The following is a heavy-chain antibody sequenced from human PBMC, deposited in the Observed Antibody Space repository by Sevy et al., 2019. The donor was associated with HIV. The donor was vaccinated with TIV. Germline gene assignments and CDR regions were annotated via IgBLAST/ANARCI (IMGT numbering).Heavy chain of an antibody. J-gene: IGHJ6*02. CDR2: ISTSSTYI. CDR3: ARGSCIGGSCHTGYHGMDV. D-gene: IGHD2-15*01. Sequence: GGSLRLSCAASGFIFSGYNMHWVRQAPGKGLEWVSSISTSSTYIYQADSVKGRFTISRDNAQNSVYLQMNSLRVEDTALYYAARGSCIGGSCHTGYHGMDVWGQGTTVTVSS. CDR1: GFIFSGYN. V-gene: IGHV3-21*06.